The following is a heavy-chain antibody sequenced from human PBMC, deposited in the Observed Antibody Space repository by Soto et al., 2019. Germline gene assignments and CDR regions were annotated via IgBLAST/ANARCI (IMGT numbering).Heavy chain of an antibody. CDR2: IYYSGST. CDR1: GGSISSYY. J-gene: IGHJ4*02. D-gene: IGHD1-1*01. CDR3: ARLATRYYFDF. Sequence: QVQLQESGPGLVKPSETLSLTCTVSGGSISSYYWSWIRQPPGKGLEWIGYIYYSGSTNYNPSLKSRVTIAVDTSKNQFSLKMSSVTAADTAVYYCARLATRYYFDFWGPGALGTVFS. V-gene: IGHV4-59*01.